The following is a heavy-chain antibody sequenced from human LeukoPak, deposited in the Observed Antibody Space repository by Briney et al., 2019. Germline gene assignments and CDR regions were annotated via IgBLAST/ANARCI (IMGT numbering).Heavy chain of an antibody. Sequence: ASVKVSCKASGYTFTNYAINWVRQAPGQGLEWMGWINTNTGNPTYAQDFTGRFLFSLDTSVSTAYLQISSLKAEDTAVYYCARTGGIAVAGPITYYMDVWGKGTTVTVSS. J-gene: IGHJ6*03. D-gene: IGHD6-19*01. V-gene: IGHV7-4-1*02. CDR2: INTNTGNP. CDR3: ARTGGIAVAGPITYYMDV. CDR1: GYTFTNYA.